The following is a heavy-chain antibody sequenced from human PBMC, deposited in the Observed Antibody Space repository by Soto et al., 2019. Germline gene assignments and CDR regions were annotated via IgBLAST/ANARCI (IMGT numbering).Heavy chain of an antibody. J-gene: IGHJ6*02. D-gene: IGHD5-12*01. CDR3: AKARRGYDYVGYYGMDV. CDR2: ISWNSGSI. V-gene: IGHV3-9*01. Sequence: HPGGSLRLSCAASGFTFGLYWMGWVRQAPGKGLEWVSGISWNSGSIGYADSVKGRFTISRDNAKNSLYLQMNSLRAEDTALYYCAKARRGYDYVGYYGMDVWGQGTTVTVSS. CDR1: GFTFGLYW.